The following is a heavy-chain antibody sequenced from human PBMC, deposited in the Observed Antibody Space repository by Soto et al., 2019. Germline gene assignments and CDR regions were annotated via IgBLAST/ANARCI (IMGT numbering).Heavy chain of an antibody. CDR2: ISGSGGST. CDR3: AKQTTPAEYYFDY. J-gene: IGHJ4*02. V-gene: IGHV3-23*01. CDR1: GFTFSSYA. Sequence: HPGGSLRLSCAASGFTFSSYAMSWVRQAPGKGLEWVSAISGSGGSTYYADSVKGRFTISRDNSKNTLYLQMNSLRAEDTAVYYCAKQTTPAEYYFDYWGQGTLVTVSS. D-gene: IGHD2-15*01.